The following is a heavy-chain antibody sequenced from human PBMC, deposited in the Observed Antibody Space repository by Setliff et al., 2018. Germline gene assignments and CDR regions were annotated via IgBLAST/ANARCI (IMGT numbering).Heavy chain of an antibody. CDR2: IHNNGRI. Sequence: SETLSLTCAVYGGSFSGYYWSWIRQPPGKGLEWIAYIHNNGRIKYNPALKSRVTISLDTSKNQFSLNLNSATAADTAVYYCARHALSFDSAWDVWGKGTTVT. CDR3: ARHALSFDSAWDV. J-gene: IGHJ6*03. D-gene: IGHD3-9*01. CDR1: GGSFSGYY. V-gene: IGHV4-59*08.